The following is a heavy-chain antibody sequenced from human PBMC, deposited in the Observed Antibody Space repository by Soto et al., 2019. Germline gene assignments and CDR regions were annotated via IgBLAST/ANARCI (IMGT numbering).Heavy chain of an antibody. Sequence: ITLKESGPTLVKPTQTLTLTCTLSGFSLNTGGVGVGWVRQPRGKAMEWLALIYWDDDERDRPSLRSRLNIRMDTITHQVVLTMTNMDHEDTAISSCRRKGRYYGVDSYYGRDAWCQGTTVTFSS. CDR1: GFSLNTGGVG. CDR3: RRKGRYYGVDSYYGRDA. V-gene: IGHV2-5*02. D-gene: IGHD3-10*01. J-gene: IGHJ6*02. CDR2: IYWDDDE.